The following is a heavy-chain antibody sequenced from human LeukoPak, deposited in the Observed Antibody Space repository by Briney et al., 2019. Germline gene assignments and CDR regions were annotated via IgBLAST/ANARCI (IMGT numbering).Heavy chain of an antibody. CDR3: ATESSGYQGYFQY. V-gene: IGHV4-59*01. CDR2: MHYSGTT. Sequence: SETLSLTCTVSGDFITSYYWSWIRQPPGKGLEWIGYMHYSGTTKYNPSLKSRVTISVDSSKNQFSLKLSSVTAADTAVYYCATESSGYQGYFQYWGQGTLVIVSS. J-gene: IGHJ1*01. D-gene: IGHD3-22*01. CDR1: GDFITSYY.